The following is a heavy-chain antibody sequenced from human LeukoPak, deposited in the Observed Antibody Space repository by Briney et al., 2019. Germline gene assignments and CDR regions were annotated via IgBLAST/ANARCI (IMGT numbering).Heavy chain of an antibody. CDR3: ARVPGTTGSRMDV. J-gene: IGHJ6*04. Sequence: GGSLRLSCAASGFTFSSYSMNWVRQAPGKGLEWVSSISSSSGYIYYADSVKGRFTISRDNAKNSLYLQMNSLRAEDTAVYYCARVPGTTGSRMDVWGKGTTVTVSS. D-gene: IGHD1-7*01. V-gene: IGHV3-21*01. CDR2: ISSSSGYI. CDR1: GFTFSSYS.